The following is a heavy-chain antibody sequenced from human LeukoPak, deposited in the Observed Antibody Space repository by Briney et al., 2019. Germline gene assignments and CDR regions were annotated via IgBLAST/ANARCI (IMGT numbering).Heavy chain of an antibody. J-gene: IGHJ3*02. V-gene: IGHV3-48*03. CDR2: ISSSGNTI. CDR3: ARGPSIAARYDAFDI. Sequence: PGGSLRLSCAASEFTFTSYELSWVRQAPGKGLEWVSYISSSGNTISYADSVKGRFTISRDNAKNSLYLQEISLRAEDTAVYYCARGPSIAARYDAFDIWGQGTMVTVSS. D-gene: IGHD6-6*01. CDR1: EFTFTSYE.